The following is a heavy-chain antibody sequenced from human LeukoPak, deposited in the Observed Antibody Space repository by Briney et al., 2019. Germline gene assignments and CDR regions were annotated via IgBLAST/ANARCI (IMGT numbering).Heavy chain of an antibody. CDR1: GDSISSYY. D-gene: IGHD3-22*01. J-gene: IGHJ4*02. Sequence: SETLSLTCTVSGDSISSYYWSWIRQPPGKGLEWIGSIYYSGSTYYNPSLKSRVTISVDTSKNQFSLKLSSVTAADTAVYYCARVPYYYDSSGNYYFDYWGQGTLVTVSS. CDR3: ARVPYYYDSSGNYYFDY. CDR2: IYYSGST. V-gene: IGHV4-39*01.